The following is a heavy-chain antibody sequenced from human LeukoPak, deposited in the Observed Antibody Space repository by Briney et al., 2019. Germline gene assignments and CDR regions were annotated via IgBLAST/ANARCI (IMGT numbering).Heavy chain of an antibody. CDR1: GYTFTSYG. D-gene: IGHD3-10*01. J-gene: IGHJ5*02. Sequence: GASVKVSCKASGYTFTSYGISWVRQAPGQGLEWMGWISAYNGNTNYAQKLQGRVTMTTDTSTSTAYMELRSLRSDDTAVYYCARDYYGSGTLEGGWFDPWGQGTLVTVSS. CDR2: ISAYNGNT. CDR3: ARDYYGSGTLEGGWFDP. V-gene: IGHV1-18*04.